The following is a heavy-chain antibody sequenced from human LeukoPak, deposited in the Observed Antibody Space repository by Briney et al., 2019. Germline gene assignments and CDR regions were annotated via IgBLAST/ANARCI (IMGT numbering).Heavy chain of an antibody. V-gene: IGHV3-30*18. J-gene: IGHJ4*02. D-gene: IGHD5-12*01. CDR3: AKDRVATIPGVYFDY. CDR2: ISYDGSNK. Sequence: GSLRLSCAASGFTFSSYGMHWVRQAPGKGLEWVAVISYDGSNKYYADSVKGRFTISRDNSKNTLYLQMNSLRAEDTAVYYCAKDRVATIPGVYFDYWGQGTLVTVSS. CDR1: GFTFSSYG.